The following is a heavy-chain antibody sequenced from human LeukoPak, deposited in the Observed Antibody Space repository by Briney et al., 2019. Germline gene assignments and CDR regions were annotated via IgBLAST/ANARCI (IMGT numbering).Heavy chain of an antibody. CDR3: AVSGNGAGYYYFMDV. V-gene: IGHV3-30*02. J-gene: IGHJ6*03. CDR1: GFTFSTYG. Sequence: GGSLRLSCAASGFTFSTYGMHWVRQAPGKGLEWVAFIRYDGSNTYSGDSVKGRFTISRDNSKNTLYLQMNSLRVEDTAVYYCAVSGNGAGYYYFMDVWGKGTTVIVSS. CDR2: IRYDGSNT. D-gene: IGHD3-10*01.